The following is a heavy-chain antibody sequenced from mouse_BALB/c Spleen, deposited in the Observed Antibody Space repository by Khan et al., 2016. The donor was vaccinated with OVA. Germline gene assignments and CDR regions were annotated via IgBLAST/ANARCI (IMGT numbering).Heavy chain of an antibody. Sequence: EVELVESGGGLVKPGGSLKLSCEVSGFTFSTYAMSWVRQNSEKRLEWVASISSDGDYTFYLDSVKGRFTISRDNAKNTLYLEMSRMRSDDTAMFYCVRSPYGNFGYWGQGTLVTVSA. D-gene: IGHD2-1*01. V-gene: IGHV5-9-3*01. CDR1: GFTFSTYA. CDR3: VRSPYGNFGY. J-gene: IGHJ3*02. CDR2: ISSDGDYT.